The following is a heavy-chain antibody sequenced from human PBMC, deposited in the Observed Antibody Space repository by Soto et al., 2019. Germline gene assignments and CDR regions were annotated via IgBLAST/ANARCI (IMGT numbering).Heavy chain of an antibody. CDR3: AREVVAATPAIGGMDV. CDR1: GGSISSYY. J-gene: IGHJ6*02. Sequence: PSETLSLTCTVSGGSISSYYWSWIRQPPGKGLEWIGYIYYSGSTNYNPSLKSRVTISVDTSKNQFSLKLSSVTAADTAVYYCAREVVAATPAIGGMDVWGQGTTVTVSS. D-gene: IGHD2-15*01. V-gene: IGHV4-59*12. CDR2: IYYSGST.